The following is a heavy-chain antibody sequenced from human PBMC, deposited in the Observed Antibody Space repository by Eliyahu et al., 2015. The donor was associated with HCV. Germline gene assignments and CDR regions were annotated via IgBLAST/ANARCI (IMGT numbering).Heavy chain of an antibody. J-gene: IGHJ6*02. Sequence: EVQLVQSGAEVKKPGESLKISCKGSGYSFTDYWIGWVRQMPGKGLEWMGIIYPGDSDANYSPSFRGQVSISADKSISTAYLQWSSLKASDTAMYFCARTHCGRSSRQKEGYYFGMDVWGQGTTVTVSS. CDR2: IYPGDSDA. D-gene: IGHD2-21*01. CDR1: GYSFTDYW. V-gene: IGHV5-51*01. CDR3: ARTHCGRSSRQKEGYYFGMDV.